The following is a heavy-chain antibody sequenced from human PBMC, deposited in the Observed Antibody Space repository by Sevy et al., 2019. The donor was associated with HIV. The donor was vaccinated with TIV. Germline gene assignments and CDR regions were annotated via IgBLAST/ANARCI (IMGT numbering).Heavy chain of an antibody. CDR2: IYPGDSDT. CDR1: GYSFTSYW. CDR3: ARTYYYDSSGYYSLYFQH. Sequence: GESLKISCKGSGYSFTSYWIGWVRQMPGKGLEWMGIIYPGDSDTRYSPSFQGQVTISAAKSISTAYLQWSSLKASDTAMYYCARTYYYDSSGYYSLYFQHWGQGTLVTVSS. J-gene: IGHJ1*01. V-gene: IGHV5-51*01. D-gene: IGHD3-22*01.